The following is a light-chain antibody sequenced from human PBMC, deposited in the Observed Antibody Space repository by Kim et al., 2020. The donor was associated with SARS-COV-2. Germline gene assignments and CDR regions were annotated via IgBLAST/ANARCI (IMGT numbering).Light chain of an antibody. CDR1: SSDVVDYNY. J-gene: IGLJ2*01. Sequence: GQQFPYSCPGPSSDVVDYNYVSLYQQPPGRVPKLIIYEVRQRPSGVPDRFSGSKSGNTASLTVSGLQAEDEAEYYCSSYAGSYNVLFGGGPQLTVL. V-gene: IGLV2-8*01. CDR2: EVR. CDR3: SSYAGSYNVL.